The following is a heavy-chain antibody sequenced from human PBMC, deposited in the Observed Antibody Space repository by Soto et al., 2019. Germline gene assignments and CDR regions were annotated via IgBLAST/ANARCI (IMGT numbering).Heavy chain of an antibody. J-gene: IGHJ4*02. Sequence: GGSLRLSCAASGFSFNDAWMNWVRQAPGKGLEWVGRIKNKKDGETTDYAAPVQGRFTISRDDSRKMLYLQMNSLKIEDTAVYYCTTGRGYCGQGTLVTVS. CDR1: GFSFNDAW. CDR2: IKNKKDGETT. CDR3: TTGRGY. V-gene: IGHV3-15*07. D-gene: IGHD3-10*01.